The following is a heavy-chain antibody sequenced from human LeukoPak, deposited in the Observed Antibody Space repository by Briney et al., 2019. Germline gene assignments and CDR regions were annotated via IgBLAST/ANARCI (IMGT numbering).Heavy chain of an antibody. V-gene: IGHV1-69*04. J-gene: IGHJ6*02. Sequence: SVKVSCKASGGTFRSHAINWVRQAPGQGLEWMGRIIPILDVANYAQKFQGRVTITADKSTSTAYTELSSLRSEDTALYYCASDSVVPAATNYYYYGMDVWGQGTTVTVSS. D-gene: IGHD2-2*01. CDR1: GGTFRSHA. CDR2: IIPILDVA. CDR3: ASDSVVPAATNYYYYGMDV.